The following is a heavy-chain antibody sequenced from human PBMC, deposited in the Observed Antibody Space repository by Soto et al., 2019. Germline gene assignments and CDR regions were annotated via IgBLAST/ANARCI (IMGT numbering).Heavy chain of an antibody. CDR1: AFSLSTGGVG. Sequence: SGPTLVNPTQTLTLTCTFSAFSLSTGGVGVGWIRQPPGKALEWLALIYWDDDKRYSPSLRSRLTITKDTSKNQVVLTMTNMDPVDTATYYCIQSRCGGDCLQSYASYYCYGMDVWGQGTTDTVAS. CDR2: IYWDDDK. D-gene: IGHD2-21*02. V-gene: IGHV2-5*02. CDR3: IQSRCGGDCLQSYASYYCYGMDV. J-gene: IGHJ6*02.